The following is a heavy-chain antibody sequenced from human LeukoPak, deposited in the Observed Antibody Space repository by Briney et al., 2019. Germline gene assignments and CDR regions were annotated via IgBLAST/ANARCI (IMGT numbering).Heavy chain of an antibody. J-gene: IGHJ4*02. CDR3: VRASYSSGWYGDG. CDR2: ISSNGGTT. CDR1: GLIFSSNA. Sequence: GVSLTLLCSASGLIFSSNAMHWLPQAPGKGLEYVSAISSNGGTTYYTDSVKDRFTISRDNSKNTLYLQMRSLRAEDTAVYYCVRASYSSGWYGDGWGQGTLVTVS. D-gene: IGHD6-19*01. V-gene: IGHV3-64D*06.